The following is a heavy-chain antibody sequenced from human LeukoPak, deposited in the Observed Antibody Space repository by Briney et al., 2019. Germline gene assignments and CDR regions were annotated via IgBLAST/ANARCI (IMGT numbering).Heavy chain of an antibody. V-gene: IGHV3-48*03. J-gene: IGHJ4*02. D-gene: IGHD3-22*01. CDR1: GFTLSSYE. CDR3: ARTSFDSSGHRMHFDY. Sequence: PGGSLRLSCAASGFTLSSYENNWVRQAPGKGLEWISYISSDGNTIYYADSAKGRFTISRDNAKNSFYLQMNSLRAEDTAVYYCARTSFDSSGHRMHFDYWGQGTLVTVSS. CDR2: ISSDGNTI.